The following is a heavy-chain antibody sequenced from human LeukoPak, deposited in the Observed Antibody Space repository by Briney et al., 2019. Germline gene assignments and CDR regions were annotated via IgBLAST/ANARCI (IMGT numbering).Heavy chain of an antibody. J-gene: IGHJ4*02. Sequence: AGGSLRLSCAASELTVSDDYMSWVRQAPGKGLEWVSVIYTRGNSYYADSVRGRFTISRDNSKNTLYLQMNSLRAEDTAVYYCARVETVAGIPFWNWGQGTLVTASS. CDR3: ARVETVAGIPFWN. CDR1: ELTVSDDY. CDR2: IYTRGNS. V-gene: IGHV3-66*01. D-gene: IGHD3-3*01.